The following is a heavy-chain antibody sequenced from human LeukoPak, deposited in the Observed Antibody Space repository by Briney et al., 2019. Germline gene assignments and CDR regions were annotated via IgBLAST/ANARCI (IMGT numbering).Heavy chain of an antibody. J-gene: IGHJ3*02. CDR3: AESSGYYYGDVFDI. CDR1: GGSISSSSYY. Sequence: SETLSLTCTVSGGSISSSSYYWGWLRQPPGKGLEWIGSLYYSGSTYYNPSLRSLATISVDTSKNQFSLQPSSVAAADTAVYYCAESSGYYYGDVFDIWGQGTMVTVSS. V-gene: IGHV4-39*01. CDR2: LYYSGST. D-gene: IGHD3-22*01.